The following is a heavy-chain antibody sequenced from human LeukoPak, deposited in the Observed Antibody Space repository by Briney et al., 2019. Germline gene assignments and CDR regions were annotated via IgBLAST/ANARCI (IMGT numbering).Heavy chain of an antibody. V-gene: IGHV3-23*01. Sequence: GGSLRLSCAASGFTFTSYAISWVRQAPGKGLEWVSGISGSGGSTYFADSVKGRFTISRDNSKNTLYLEMNSLRAEDTAVYYCAKGPYSGTYYVSEFDYWGHGTLVTVSS. J-gene: IGHJ4*01. D-gene: IGHD1-26*01. CDR1: GFTFTSYA. CDR2: ISGSGGST. CDR3: AKGPYSGTYYVSEFDY.